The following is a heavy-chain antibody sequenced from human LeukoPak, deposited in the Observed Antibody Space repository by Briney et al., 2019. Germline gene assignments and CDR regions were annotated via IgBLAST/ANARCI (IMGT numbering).Heavy chain of an antibody. J-gene: IGHJ4*02. CDR3: AKGRAGMVRGVCDY. CDR2: ISGSGGNT. D-gene: IGHD3-10*01. V-gene: IGHV3-23*01. CDR1: GFTFSSYA. Sequence: GGSLRLSCAASGFTFSSYAMSWVRQAPGKGPEWVSGISGSGGNTYYADSVKGRFTISRDNSKNTLYLQMSSLRVDDTAVYYCAKGRAGMVRGVCDYWGQGTLVTVSS.